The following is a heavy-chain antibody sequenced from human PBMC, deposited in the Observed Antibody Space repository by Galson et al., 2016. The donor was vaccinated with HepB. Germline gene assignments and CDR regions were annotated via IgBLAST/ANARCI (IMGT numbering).Heavy chain of an antibody. Sequence: SLRLPCAASGFSFDGYAMHWVRQAPGKGLEWVSSISWHSGRISYADSVKGRFTISRDDAKNSLYLQMNSLGTEDTGLYYCVREMGRRWFREYFYNGMDVWGQGTTVTVSS. J-gene: IGHJ6*02. CDR3: VREMGRRWFREYFYNGMDV. CDR2: ISWHSGRI. D-gene: IGHD3-10*01. CDR1: GFSFDGYA. V-gene: IGHV3-9*01.